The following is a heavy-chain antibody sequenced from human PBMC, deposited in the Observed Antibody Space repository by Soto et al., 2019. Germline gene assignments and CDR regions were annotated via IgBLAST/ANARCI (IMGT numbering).Heavy chain of an antibody. J-gene: IGHJ4*02. CDR2: IKQDGSEK. CDR3: AAGGRGFCSSTSCPGI. Sequence: EVQLVESGGGLVQPGGSLRLSCAASGFTFSSYWMSWVRQAPGKGLEWVANIKQDGSEKYYVDSVKGRFTISRDNAKNPLDLRERSLRTAETAVYYCAAGGRGFCSSTSCPGIWGQGTMVTVSS. V-gene: IGHV3-7*01. D-gene: IGHD2-2*01. CDR1: GFTFSSYW.